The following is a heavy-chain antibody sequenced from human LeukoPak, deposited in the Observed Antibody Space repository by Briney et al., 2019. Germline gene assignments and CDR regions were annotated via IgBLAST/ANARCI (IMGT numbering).Heavy chain of an antibody. D-gene: IGHD6-19*01. CDR3: AKDRAYSSGLGAFDI. Sequence: GGSLRLSCAASGFTFSSYAMSWVRQAPGKGLEWVSTISGSGGSTYYADSVKGRFTISRDNSKNTLYLQMNSLRAEDTAVYYCAKDRAYSSGLGAFDIWGQGTMVTVAS. CDR2: ISGSGGST. J-gene: IGHJ3*02. V-gene: IGHV3-23*01. CDR1: GFTFSSYA.